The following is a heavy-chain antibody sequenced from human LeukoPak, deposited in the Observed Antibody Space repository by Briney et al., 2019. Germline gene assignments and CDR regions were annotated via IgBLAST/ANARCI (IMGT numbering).Heavy chain of an antibody. D-gene: IGHD2-2*01. CDR3: AGLGYCSSTSCYSDYYYYMDV. V-gene: IGHV1-69*13. CDR1: GGTFSSYA. J-gene: IGHJ6*03. Sequence: ASAKVSCKASGGTFSSYAISWVRQAPGQGLEWMGGIIPIFGTANYAQKLQGRVTISADESTSTAYMELSSLRSEDTAVYYCAGLGYCSSTSCYSDYYYYMDVWGKGTTVTVSS. CDR2: IIPIFGTA.